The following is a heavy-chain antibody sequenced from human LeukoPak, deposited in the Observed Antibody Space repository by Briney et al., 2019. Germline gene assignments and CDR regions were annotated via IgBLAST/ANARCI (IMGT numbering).Heavy chain of an antibody. J-gene: IGHJ4*02. Sequence: SGTLSLTCAVSGGSISSSNWWSWVRQPPGKGLEWIGEIYHSGSTNYNPSPKSRVTISVDKSKNQFSLKLSSVTAADTAVYYCAREKPGYSSGWCDYWGQGTLVTVSS. CDR1: GGSISSSNW. D-gene: IGHD6-19*01. CDR3: AREKPGYSSGWCDY. V-gene: IGHV4-4*02. CDR2: IYHSGST.